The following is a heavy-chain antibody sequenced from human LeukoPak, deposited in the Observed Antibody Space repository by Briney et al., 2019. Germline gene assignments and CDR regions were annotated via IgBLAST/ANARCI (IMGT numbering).Heavy chain of an antibody. CDR2: IYGSGGT. J-gene: IGHJ5*02. V-gene: IGHV4-4*07. CDR3: ARDSGTTGEVKFDP. CDR1: GGSISGHY. D-gene: IGHD3-10*01. Sequence: SETLSLTCSVSGGSISGHYWSWIRQPAGKGLEWIWRIYGSGGTDYNPSLKSRVTMSIDTSKNQFSLNLISVTAADTAVYYCARDSGTTGEVKFDPWGQGTLVTVSS.